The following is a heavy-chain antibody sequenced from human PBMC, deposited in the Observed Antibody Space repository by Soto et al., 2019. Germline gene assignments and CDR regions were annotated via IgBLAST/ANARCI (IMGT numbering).Heavy chain of an antibody. CDR2: IIPIFGTA. D-gene: IGHD2-21*02. Sequence: SVKVSCKASGGTFSSYAISWVRQAPGQGLEWMGGIIPIFGTANYAQKFQGRVTITADESTSTAYMELSSLRSEDTAVYYCARSANGDHDAFDIWGQWTMVTVSS. CDR1: GGTFSSYA. CDR3: ARSANGDHDAFDI. V-gene: IGHV1-69*13. J-gene: IGHJ3*02.